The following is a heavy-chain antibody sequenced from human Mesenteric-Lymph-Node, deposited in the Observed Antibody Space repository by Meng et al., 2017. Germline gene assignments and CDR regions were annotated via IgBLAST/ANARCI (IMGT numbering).Heavy chain of an antibody. CDR1: GYAFSDYY. D-gene: IGHD2-2*01. CDR3: AILGYERGDAEEVPAV. CDR2: INPNSRGT. J-gene: IGHJ4*02. Sequence: VQLGQSGTEMKKPGASVKVSCKGSGYAFSDYYLHWVRQAPGLGLEWMGRINPNSRGTNYAQRFQGRVTMTRDTSISTAYLELTRLTSDDTAVYYCAILGYERGDAEEVPAVWGQGSLVTVSS. V-gene: IGHV1-2*06.